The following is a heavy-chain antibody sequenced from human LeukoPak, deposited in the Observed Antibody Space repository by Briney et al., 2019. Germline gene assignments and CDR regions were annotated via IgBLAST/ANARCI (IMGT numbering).Heavy chain of an antibody. Sequence: GGSLRLSCAASGFTFSSYAMSWVRQAPGKGLEWVSAISGSGGSTYYADSVKGRFTISRDNSKNTLYLQMNSLRAEDTAVYYCAKEVGGYCSSTSCYGAFDIWGQGTMVTVSS. D-gene: IGHD2-2*01. J-gene: IGHJ3*02. CDR3: AKEVGGYCSSTSCYGAFDI. V-gene: IGHV3-23*01. CDR1: GFTFSSYA. CDR2: ISGSGGST.